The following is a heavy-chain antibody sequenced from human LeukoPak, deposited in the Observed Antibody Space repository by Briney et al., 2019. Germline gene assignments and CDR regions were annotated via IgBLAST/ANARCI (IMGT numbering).Heavy chain of an antibody. V-gene: IGHV4-61*01. Sequence: PSETLSLTCTVSGDSVSSGRYYWPWIRQPPGKALAWIAYIYYTGTTAYNPSLKSRVTISIDMSKNQFSLKLSSVTAADTAIYYCARLTYYYDSSGAPVYWGQGTLVTVSS. CDR3: ARLTYYYDSSGAPVY. D-gene: IGHD3-22*01. CDR1: GDSVSSGRYY. CDR2: IYYTGTT. J-gene: IGHJ4*02.